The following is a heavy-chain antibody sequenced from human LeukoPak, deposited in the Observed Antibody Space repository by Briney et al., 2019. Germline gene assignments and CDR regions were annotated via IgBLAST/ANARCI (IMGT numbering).Heavy chain of an antibody. CDR1: GYTLTGEY. D-gene: IGHD6-6*01. CDR3: PGEVVVKGAVV. V-gene: IGHV1-2*02. Sequence: GASVKASCKVSGYTLTGEYIHWVRQAPGQGLEWMGWINPDTGGTNYAQKFQGRVTMTRDTSISTAYMELSVLRSEDTAVYVCPGEVVVKGAVVWCQGTTVTVSS. J-gene: IGHJ6*02. CDR2: INPDTGGT.